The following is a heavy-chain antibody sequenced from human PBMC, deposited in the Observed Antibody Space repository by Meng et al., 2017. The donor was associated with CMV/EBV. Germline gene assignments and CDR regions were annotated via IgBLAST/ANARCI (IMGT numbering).Heavy chain of an antibody. V-gene: IGHV4-61*01. D-gene: IGHD6-6*01. Sequence: CSVSGGSVSSASSYWTWIRQPPGKGLEWIGYIYSSGSTNYNPSLKSRVTISVDTSKNQFSLKLSSVTAADTAVYYCAGDHPDSSLGYWGQGTLVTVSS. CDR2: IYSSGST. CDR3: AGDHPDSSLGY. J-gene: IGHJ4*02. CDR1: GGSVSSASSY.